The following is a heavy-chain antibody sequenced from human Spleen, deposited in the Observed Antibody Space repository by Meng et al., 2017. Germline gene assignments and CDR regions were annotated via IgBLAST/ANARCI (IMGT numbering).Heavy chain of an antibody. D-gene: IGHD6-19*01. CDR2: IKSDGSST. V-gene: IGHV3-74*01. CDR3: AIIYNSGWAVDF. CDR1: GFTFSSHW. Sequence: GESLKISCAASGFTFSSHWMHWVRQAPGKGLVWVSRIKSDGSSTNYADSVKGRFTISRDNAKNTLYLQMNSLRVEDTAMYYCAIIYNSGWAVDFWGQGTLVTVPQ. J-gene: IGHJ4*02.